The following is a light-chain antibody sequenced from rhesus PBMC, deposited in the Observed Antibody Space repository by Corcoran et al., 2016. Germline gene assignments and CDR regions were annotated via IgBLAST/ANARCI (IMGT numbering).Light chain of an antibody. Sequence: DIQMSQSPSSLSASVGDRVTITCRASQGISSYLNWYQQKPGKAPKLLISYANSLDSGVPSIFRGRGSGTDYTLPISSLQAEDFGTYYCQQGYSTPWTFGQGTKVEIK. CDR3: QQGYSTPWT. CDR1: QGISSY. V-gene: IGKV1-32*03. CDR2: YAN. J-gene: IGKJ1*01.